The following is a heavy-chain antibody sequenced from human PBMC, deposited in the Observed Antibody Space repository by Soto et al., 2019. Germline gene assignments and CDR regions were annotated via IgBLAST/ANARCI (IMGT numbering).Heavy chain of an antibody. CDR2: VYYPGGS. D-gene: IGHD6-19*01. V-gene: IGHV4-30-4*01. Sequence: TLSLTCPVSGGSIRSGDYYWSCIRQPPGKGLEWIAYVYYPGGSYYNPSLKSRATISVDTSKNQFSLKVSSVTATDTAFYYCARDYRSGYDNWGQGSLVTTPQ. CDR3: ARDYRSGYDN. CDR1: GGSIRSGDYY. J-gene: IGHJ4*02.